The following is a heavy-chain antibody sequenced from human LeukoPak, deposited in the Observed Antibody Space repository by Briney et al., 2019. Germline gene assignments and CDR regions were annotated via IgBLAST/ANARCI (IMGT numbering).Heavy chain of an antibody. CDR2: IYSSGST. CDR1: GGSISSYY. Sequence: SETLSLTCTVSGGSISSYYWSWIRQPPGKGLEWIGYIYSSGSTSYNPSFKSRVTVSVDTSKNQFSLKLSSVTAADTAVYYCARHPSIGSSCPNPFDPWGQGTLVTVSS. J-gene: IGHJ5*02. D-gene: IGHD2-15*01. V-gene: IGHV4-59*08. CDR3: ARHPSIGSSCPNPFDP.